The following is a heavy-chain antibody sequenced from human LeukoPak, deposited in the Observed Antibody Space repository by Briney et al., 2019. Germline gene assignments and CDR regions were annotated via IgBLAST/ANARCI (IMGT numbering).Heavy chain of an antibody. Sequence: SGGSLRLSCAASGFTVRSNYMSWVRQAPGKGLEWVSVIYSGGSTYYADSVKGRFTISRDNSKNTLYLQMNSLRAEDTAVYYCARDPSGYVDYWGQGTLVTVSS. CDR3: ARDPSGYVDY. J-gene: IGHJ4*02. CDR1: GFTVRSNY. V-gene: IGHV3-66*01. CDR2: IYSGGST. D-gene: IGHD6-13*01.